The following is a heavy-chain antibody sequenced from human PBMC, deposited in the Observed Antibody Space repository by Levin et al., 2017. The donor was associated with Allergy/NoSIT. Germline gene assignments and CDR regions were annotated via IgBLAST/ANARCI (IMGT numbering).Heavy chain of an antibody. V-gene: IGHV4-34*01. Sequence: PSETLSLTCAVYGGSFSGYYWSWIRQPPGKGLEWIGEINHSGSTNYNPSLKSRVTISVDTSKNQFSLKLSSVTAADTAVYYCARGLRHSYGQRWFDPWGQGTLVTVSS. CDR3: ARGLRHSYGQRWFDP. CDR1: GGSFSGYY. CDR2: INHSGST. D-gene: IGHD5-18*01. J-gene: IGHJ5*02.